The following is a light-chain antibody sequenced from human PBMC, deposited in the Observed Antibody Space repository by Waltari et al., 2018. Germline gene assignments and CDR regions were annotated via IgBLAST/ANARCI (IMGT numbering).Light chain of an antibody. J-gene: IGLJ7*01. V-gene: IGLV5-45*03. CDR1: SGINVGTHR. CDR2: YKSDSDK. Sequence: QAVLTQPSSLSATPGASASLTCTLRSGINVGTHRIYLYPQKPGSPPQYLLRYKSDSDKQQGSGVPSRFSGSKDVSANAGILLISGLQSEDEADYYCMIWHGSAAVFGGGTQLTVL. CDR3: MIWHGSAAV.